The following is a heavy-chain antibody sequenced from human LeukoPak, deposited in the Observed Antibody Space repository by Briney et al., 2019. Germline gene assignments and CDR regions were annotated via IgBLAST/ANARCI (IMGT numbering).Heavy chain of an antibody. CDR2: IYTTGTT. J-gene: IGHJ4*02. D-gene: IGHD2-15*01. Sequence: SETLSLTCTVSGDSISGTYWSWIRQSAWKGLEWIGRIYTTGTTNYNPSLKSRLTMSVDTSKKQFSLKLRSVTAADTAVYYCATVGGEGGFLHYWGQGALVAVSS. V-gene: IGHV4-4*07. CDR3: ATVGGEGGFLHY. CDR1: GDSISGTY.